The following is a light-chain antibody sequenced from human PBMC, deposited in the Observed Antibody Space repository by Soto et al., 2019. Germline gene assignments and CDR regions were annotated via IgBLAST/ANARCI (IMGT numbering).Light chain of an antibody. J-gene: IGKJ2*01. Sequence: EIVMTQSPATLSVSPGERATLSCRASQSVSNNLAWYQQKPGQAPRLLVYYASTRATGIPARFSGSGSGTEFTLTISSLQSEDFAVYYCQQYKTWPMYTFGQGTQLEI. CDR1: QSVSNN. CDR3: QQYKTWPMYT. V-gene: IGKV3D-15*01. CDR2: YAS.